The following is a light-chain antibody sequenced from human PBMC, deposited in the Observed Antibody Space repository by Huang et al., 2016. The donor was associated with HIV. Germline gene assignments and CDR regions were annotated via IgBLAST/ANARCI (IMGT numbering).Light chain of an antibody. CDR1: QDIGTS. V-gene: IGKV1-13*02. CDR2: GAS. CDR3: QQLHTYPIT. J-gene: IGKJ5*01. Sequence: QLTQSPPSLSASVGGTIIISCRASQDIGTSLAWYQQKTGRAPKLLISGASTLQTGVPSRFSGDSAGTFFTLFITGRQPEDFATYYCQQLHTYPITFGQGTRLDIK.